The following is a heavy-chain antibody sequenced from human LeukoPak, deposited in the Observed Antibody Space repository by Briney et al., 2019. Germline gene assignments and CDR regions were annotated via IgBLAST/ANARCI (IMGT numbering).Heavy chain of an antibody. CDR2: LSFDGSDK. CDR3: ARDLPSQLLLFDY. CDR1: GFTFSTYS. J-gene: IGHJ4*02. D-gene: IGHD2-15*01. Sequence: GGPLRLSCAGSGFTFSTYSMHWVRQAPGKGLEWVAGLSFDGSDKHFADSVKGRFTISRDNSKNTLYLQMNSLRPEDTAVYFCARDLPSQLLLFDYWGQGTLVTVSS. V-gene: IGHV3-30-3*01.